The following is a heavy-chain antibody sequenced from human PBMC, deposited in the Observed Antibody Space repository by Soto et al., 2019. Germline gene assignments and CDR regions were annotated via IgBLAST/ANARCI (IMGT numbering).Heavy chain of an antibody. CDR3: AREGGMTTVTIMGHHLDY. CDR2: IIPIFGTA. D-gene: IGHD4-17*01. V-gene: IGHV1-69*13. J-gene: IGHJ4*02. Sequence: SVKVSCKASGGTFSSYAISWVRQAPGQGLEWMGGIIPIFGTANYAQKFQGRVTITADESTSTAYMELSSLRSEDTAVYYCAREGGMTTVTIMGHHLDYWGQGTLVTAPQ. CDR1: GGTFSSYA.